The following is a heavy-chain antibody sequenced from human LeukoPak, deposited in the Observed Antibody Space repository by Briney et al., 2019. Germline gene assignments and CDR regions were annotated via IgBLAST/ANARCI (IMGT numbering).Heavy chain of an antibody. CDR3: AREWVPTPPHSSGYYPLDAFDI. CDR2: IYTSGST. D-gene: IGHD3-22*01. CDR1: GGSISSYY. V-gene: IGHV4-4*07. J-gene: IGHJ3*02. Sequence: SETLSLTCTVSGGSISSYYWSWIRQPAGKGLEWIGRIYTSGSTNYNPSLKSRVTMSVDTSKNQFSLKLSSVTAADTAVYYCAREWVPTPPHSSGYYPLDAFDIWGQGTMVTVSS.